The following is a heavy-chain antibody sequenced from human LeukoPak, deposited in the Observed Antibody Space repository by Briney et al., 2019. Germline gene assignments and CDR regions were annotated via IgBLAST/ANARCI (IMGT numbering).Heavy chain of an antibody. J-gene: IGHJ4*02. V-gene: IGHV4-34*01. Sequence: SKTLSLTCAVYGGPFSGYCWSWIRQPPGKGLEWIGEINHSGSTNYNPSLKSRVTISVDTSKNQFSLKLSSVTAADTAVYYCARGYSGQANYFDYWGQGTLVTVSS. CDR1: GGPFSGYC. CDR3: ARGYSGQANYFDY. D-gene: IGHD2-15*01. CDR2: INHSGST.